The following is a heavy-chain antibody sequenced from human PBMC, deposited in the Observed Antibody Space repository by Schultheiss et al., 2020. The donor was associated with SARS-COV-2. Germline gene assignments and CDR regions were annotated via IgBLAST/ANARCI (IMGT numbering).Heavy chain of an antibody. J-gene: IGHJ4*02. CDR3: ARDLSAAGTESSSPLYYFDY. CDR2: INPSGGST. V-gene: IGHV1-46*01. Sequence: ASVKVSCKASGYTFTSYYMHWVRQAPGQGLEWMGIINPSGGSTSYAQKFQGRVTMTRDTSTSTVYMELSSLRSEDTAVYYCARDLSAAGTESSSPLYYFDYWGQGTLVTVSS. D-gene: IGHD6-13*01. CDR1: GYTFTSYY.